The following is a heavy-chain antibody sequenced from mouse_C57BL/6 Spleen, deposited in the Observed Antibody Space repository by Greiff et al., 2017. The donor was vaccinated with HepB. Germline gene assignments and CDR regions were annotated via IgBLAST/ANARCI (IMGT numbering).Heavy chain of an antibody. J-gene: IGHJ1*03. D-gene: IGHD1-1*01. V-gene: IGHV5-17*01. CDR1: GFTFSDYG. CDR2: ISSGSSTI. CDR3: ARYYYGSSWYFDV. Sequence: DVHLVESGGGLVKPGGSLKLSCAASGFTFSDYGMHWVRQAPEKGLEWVAYISSGSSTIYYADTVKGRFTISRDNAKKTLFLQMTSLRSEDTAMYYCARYYYGSSWYFDVWGTGTTVTVSS.